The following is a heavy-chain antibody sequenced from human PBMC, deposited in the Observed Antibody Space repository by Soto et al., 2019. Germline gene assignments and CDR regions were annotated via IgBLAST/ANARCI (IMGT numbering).Heavy chain of an antibody. CDR1: GFTFSSYS. CDR3: ARDLGNSRYDRSYYYYMDV. D-gene: IGHD5-12*01. CDR2: ISSSSSSI. V-gene: IGHV3-48*01. Sequence: EVQLVESGGGLVQPGGSLRLSCAASGFTFSSYSMNWVRQAPGKGLEWVSYISSSSSSIYYADSVKGRFTISRDNAKNSLYLQMNSLRAEDTAVYYCARDLGNSRYDRSYYYYMDVWGKGTTVTVSS. J-gene: IGHJ6*03.